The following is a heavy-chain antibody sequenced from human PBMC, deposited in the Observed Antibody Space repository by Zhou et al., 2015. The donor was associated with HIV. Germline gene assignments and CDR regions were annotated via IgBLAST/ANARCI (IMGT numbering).Heavy chain of an antibody. CDR1: GGTFSSYA. J-gene: IGHJ4*02. CDR3: ASPDCSGGSCRNSPFDY. CDR2: IIPIFGTA. V-gene: IGHV1-69*12. Sequence: QVQLVQSGAEVKKPGSSVKVSCKASGGTFSSYAISWVRQAPGQGLEWMGGIIPIFGTANYAQKFQGRVTITADESTSTAYMELSSLRSEDTAVYYCASPDCSGGSCRNSPFDYWGQGTLVTVSS. D-gene: IGHD2-15*01.